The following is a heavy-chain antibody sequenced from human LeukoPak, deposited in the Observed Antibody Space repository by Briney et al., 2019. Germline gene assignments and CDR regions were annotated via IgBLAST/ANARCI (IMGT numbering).Heavy chain of an antibody. J-gene: IGHJ4*02. CDR3: AREELYCSNGICYRTFDY. CDR2: IYSGGDT. D-gene: IGHD2-8*01. V-gene: IGHV3-53*01. CDR1: GFTDSRNY. Sequence: PGGSLRLPCEVSGFTDSRNYMSWLRQATGKGLEWTSDIYSGGDTHYADSVKGRFTISRDHSKNSVYLQMNSLRGEDTAVYYWAREELYCSNGICYRTFDYWGQGVLVAVSS.